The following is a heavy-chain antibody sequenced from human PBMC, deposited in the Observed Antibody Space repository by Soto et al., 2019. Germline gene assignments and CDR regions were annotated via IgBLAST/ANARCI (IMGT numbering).Heavy chain of an antibody. J-gene: IGHJ6*02. CDR2: ISSSSSTI. CDR3: ATHVTPDYYYYYGIDV. D-gene: IGHD2-21*02. CDR1: GFTFSSYS. Sequence: EVQLVESGGGLVQPGGSLRLCCAASGFTFSSYSMTWVRQAPGKGLEWVSYISSSSSTIYYADSVKGRFTISRDNAKNSLYLQMNSLRDEDTGVYYFATHVTPDYYYYYGIDVWGQGTTVTVSS. V-gene: IGHV3-48*02.